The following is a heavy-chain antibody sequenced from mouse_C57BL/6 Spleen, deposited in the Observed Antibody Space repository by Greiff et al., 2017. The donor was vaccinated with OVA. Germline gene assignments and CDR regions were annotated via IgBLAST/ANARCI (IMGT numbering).Heavy chain of an antibody. CDR3: ARDYGSREGFAY. D-gene: IGHD1-1*01. Sequence: VQLQQSGPELVKPGASVKISCKASGYAFSSSWMNWVKQRPGKGLEWIGRIYPGDGDTNYNGKFKGKATLTADKSSSTAYMQLSSLTSEDSAVYFCARDYGSREGFAYWGKGTLVTVSA. CDR1: GYAFSSSW. CDR2: IYPGDGDT. V-gene: IGHV1-82*01. J-gene: IGHJ3*01.